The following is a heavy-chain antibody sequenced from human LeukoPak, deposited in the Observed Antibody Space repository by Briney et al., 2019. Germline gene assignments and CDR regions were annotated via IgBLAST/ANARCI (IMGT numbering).Heavy chain of an antibody. D-gene: IGHD3-3*01. V-gene: IGHV4-39*01. CDR3: ARLRQEGYYTPEFDY. CDR1: GGSISSSSYY. CDR2: IYYSGST. J-gene: IGHJ4*02. Sequence: KSSETLSLTCTVSGGSISSSSYYWGWIRQPPGKGLEWIGSIYYSGSTYYNPSLKSRVTISVDTSKNQFSLKLSSVTAADTAVYYCARLRQEGYYTPEFDYWGQGTLVTVSS.